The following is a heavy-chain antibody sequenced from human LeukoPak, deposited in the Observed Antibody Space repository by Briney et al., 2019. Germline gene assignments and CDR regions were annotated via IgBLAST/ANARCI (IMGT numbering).Heavy chain of an antibody. CDR2: IYHSGST. CDR3: ARATTVVRYWYFDL. V-gene: IGHV4-38-2*02. CDR1: GASISSGDY. Sequence: PSETLSPTCTVSGASISSGDYLWSWIRQPPGKGLEWIGSIYHSGSTYYNPSLKSRVTISVDTSKNQFSLKLSSVTAAATAVYYCARATTVVRYWYFDLWGRGTLVTVSS. D-gene: IGHD4-23*01. J-gene: IGHJ2*01.